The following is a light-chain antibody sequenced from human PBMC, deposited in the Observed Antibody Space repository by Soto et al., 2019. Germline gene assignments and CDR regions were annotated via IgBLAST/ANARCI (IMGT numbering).Light chain of an antibody. CDR2: EVS. CDR3: SSYTSSTTLVV. V-gene: IGLV2-14*01. J-gene: IGLJ2*01. Sequence: SVLTQPASVSGSPGQSITISCTGTTGDVGYYNYVSWYQQHPGKAPKLMIYEVSNRPSGVSNRFSGSKSGNTASLTISGLQAEDEADYYCSSYTSSTTLVVFGGGTQLTVL. CDR1: TGDVGYYNY.